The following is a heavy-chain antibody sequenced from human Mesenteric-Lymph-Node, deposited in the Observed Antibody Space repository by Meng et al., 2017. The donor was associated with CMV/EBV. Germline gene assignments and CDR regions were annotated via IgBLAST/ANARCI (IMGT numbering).Heavy chain of an antibody. D-gene: IGHD2-2*01. CDR3: ARDEGYCSSTSCYKGAFDI. CDR1: FTADA. V-gene: IGHV7-4-1*02. J-gene: IGHJ3*02. Sequence: FTADAINWVRQAAGRGLEWIGLINPTTGYPTYALSFTGRLVFSLVTSVGTAYLQISRLKPEDTALYSCARDEGYCSSTSCYKGAFDIWGQGTMVTVSS. CDR2: INPTTGYP.